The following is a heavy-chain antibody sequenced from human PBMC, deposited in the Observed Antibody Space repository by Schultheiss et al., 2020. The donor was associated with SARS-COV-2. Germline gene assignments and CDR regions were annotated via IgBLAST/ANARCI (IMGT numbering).Heavy chain of an antibody. CDR3: AKGRGYDYYYMDV. CDR1: GFTFDDYG. D-gene: IGHD3-16*01. V-gene: IGHV3-23*01. CDR2: ISGSGGST. Sequence: GGSLRLSCAASGFTFDDYGMSWVRQAPGKGLEWVSAISGSGGSTYYADSVKGRFTISRDNSKNTLYLQMNSLRAEDTAVYYCAKGRGYDYYYMDVWGKGTTVTVSS. J-gene: IGHJ6*03.